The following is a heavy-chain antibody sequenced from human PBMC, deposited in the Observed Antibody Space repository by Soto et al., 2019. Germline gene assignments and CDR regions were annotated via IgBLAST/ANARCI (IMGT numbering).Heavy chain of an antibody. CDR1: GFTFSNAW. J-gene: IGHJ4*02. V-gene: IGHV3-15*01. Sequence: EVQLVESGGGLVKPGGSLRLSCAASGFTFSNAWMSWVRQAPGKGLEWVGRIKSKTDGGTADYAAPVKGRFTISRDDSKNTLYLQMNSLKTEDTAVYYCTAPPMYYYGSGRSFDYWGQGTLVTVSS. D-gene: IGHD3-10*01. CDR3: TAPPMYYYGSGRSFDY. CDR2: IKSKTDGGTA.